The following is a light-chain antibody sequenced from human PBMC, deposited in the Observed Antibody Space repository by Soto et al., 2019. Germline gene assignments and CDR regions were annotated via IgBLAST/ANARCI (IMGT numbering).Light chain of an antibody. V-gene: IGKV3-15*01. Sequence: EIVMTQSPATLSVSPGERATLSCRASQSVSSSLAGYQQKPGQAPRLLLYGASTRATDIPARFSGSGSGTEFTLTINSLQSEDFAVYYCQQYNNWRGPFGQGTKVEIK. CDR2: GAS. CDR3: QQYNNWRGP. CDR1: QSVSSS. J-gene: IGKJ1*01.